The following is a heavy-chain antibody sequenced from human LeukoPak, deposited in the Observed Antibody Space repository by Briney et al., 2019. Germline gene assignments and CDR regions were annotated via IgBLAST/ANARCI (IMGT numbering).Heavy chain of an antibody. Sequence: ASVKVSCKASGYTFTSYYMHWVRQAPGQGLEWMGIINPSGGSTSYAQKFQGRVTMTRDTSTSTVYMELSSLRSEDTAVYYCARAPRFGAAAGYFDYWGQGTLVTVSS. J-gene: IGHJ4*02. D-gene: IGHD6-13*01. CDR2: INPSGGST. CDR3: ARAPRFGAAAGYFDY. V-gene: IGHV1-46*01. CDR1: GYTFTSYY.